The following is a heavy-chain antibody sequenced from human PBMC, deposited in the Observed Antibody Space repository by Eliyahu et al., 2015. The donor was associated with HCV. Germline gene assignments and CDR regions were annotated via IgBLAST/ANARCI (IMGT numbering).Heavy chain of an antibody. CDR1: GFTFSHYX. CDR2: ISSASTTI. D-gene: IGHD4-17*01. Sequence: EVQLVESGGGLVQPGGSLRLSCTGSGFTFSHYXMNWVRXAPGGGLEWVSYISSASTTIYYADSVKGRFXISRDDAKNSLFLQMSSLTAEDTAVYFCARDDPTVTSGIDYWGQGTLVTVSS. CDR3: ARDDPTVTSGIDY. V-gene: IGHV3-48*01. J-gene: IGHJ4*02.